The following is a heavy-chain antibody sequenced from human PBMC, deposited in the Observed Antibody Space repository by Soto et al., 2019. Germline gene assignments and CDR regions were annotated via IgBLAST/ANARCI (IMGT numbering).Heavy chain of an antibody. D-gene: IGHD5-12*01. CDR3: ARGGGYDPFDY. Sequence: LTCTVSGGSISSGGYSWSWIRQPPGKGLEWIGYISHLENTFYNPSFQSRLTLSIDRSKNQFSLDLASLTTADTAVYYCARGGGYDPFDYWGQGTLVTVSS. CDR1: GGSISSGGYS. J-gene: IGHJ4*02. CDR2: ISHLENT. V-gene: IGHV4-30-2*01.